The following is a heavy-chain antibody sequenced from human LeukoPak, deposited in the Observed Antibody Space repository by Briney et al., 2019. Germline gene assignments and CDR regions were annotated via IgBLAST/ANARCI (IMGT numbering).Heavy chain of an antibody. J-gene: IGHJ4*02. D-gene: IGHD5-18*01. CDR1: GFTFSSYA. V-gene: IGHV3-23*01. CDR3: AKGDQRGYSYPPFDY. Sequence: GGSLRLSCAASGFTFSSYAMSWVRQAPGKGLEWVSAISGSGGSTYYADSVEGRFTISRDNSKNTLYLQMNSLRAEDTAVYYCAKGDQRGYSYPPFDYWGQGTLVTVSS. CDR2: ISGSGGST.